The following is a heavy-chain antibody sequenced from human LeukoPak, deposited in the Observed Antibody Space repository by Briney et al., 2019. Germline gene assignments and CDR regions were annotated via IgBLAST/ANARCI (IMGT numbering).Heavy chain of an antibody. CDR3: AKGRTPDY. J-gene: IGHJ4*02. CDR2: LSGSGGST. Sequence: QPGGSLRLSCAASGFTFSTYVMTWVRQARGKGLEWVSALSGSGGSTFYADSVKGRFTISRDNSNNTLYLQMNSLRAEDTAVYYCAKGRTPDYWGQGTLVTVSS. V-gene: IGHV3-23*01. D-gene: IGHD2-15*01. CDR1: GFTFSTYV.